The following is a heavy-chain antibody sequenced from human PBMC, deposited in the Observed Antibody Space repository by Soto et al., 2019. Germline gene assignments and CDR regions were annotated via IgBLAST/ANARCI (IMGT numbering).Heavy chain of an antibody. Sequence: GGSLRLSCAASGFTFSSYGMHWVRQAPGKGLEWVAVIWYDGSNKYYADSVKGRFTISRDNSKNTLYLQMNSLRAEDTAVYYCAREVNFWSGYYEYYFDYWGQGTLVTVSS. D-gene: IGHD3-3*01. CDR2: IWYDGSNK. CDR1: GFTFSSYG. V-gene: IGHV3-33*01. J-gene: IGHJ4*02. CDR3: AREVNFWSGYYEYYFDY.